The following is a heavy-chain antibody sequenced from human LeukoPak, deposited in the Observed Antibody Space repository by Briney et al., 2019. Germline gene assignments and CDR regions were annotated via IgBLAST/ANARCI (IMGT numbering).Heavy chain of an antibody. CDR3: AREDYDILTGYYKDYYYYYMDV. CDR1: GFTFSSYA. D-gene: IGHD3-9*01. Sequence: GGSLRLSCAASGFTFSSYAMSWVRQAPGKGLEWVSAISGSGGSTYYADSVKGRFTISRDNAKNSLYLQMNSLRAEDTAVYYCAREDYDILTGYYKDYYYYYMDVWGKGTTVTISS. V-gene: IGHV3-23*01. CDR2: ISGSGGST. J-gene: IGHJ6*03.